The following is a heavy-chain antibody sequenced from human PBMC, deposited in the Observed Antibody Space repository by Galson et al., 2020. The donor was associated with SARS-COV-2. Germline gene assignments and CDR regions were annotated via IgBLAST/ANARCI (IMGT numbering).Heavy chain of an antibody. CDR1: GFTFSSYG. D-gene: IGHD1-26*01. CDR2: ISSSSSTI. V-gene: IGHV3-48*02. CDR3: ATFLVGDTKGLSDF. J-gene: IGHJ4*02. Sequence: GGSLRLSCAASGFTFSSYGMHWVRQAPGKGLEWISYISSSSSTIYYEDSVKGRFTISRDNAKNSLFLQMQSLRDEDTAVYYCATFLVGDTKGLSDFWGQGTLVTVSS.